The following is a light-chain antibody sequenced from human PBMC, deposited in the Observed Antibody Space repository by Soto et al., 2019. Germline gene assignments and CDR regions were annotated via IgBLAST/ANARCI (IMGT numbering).Light chain of an antibody. CDR1: QSVSSY. V-gene: IGKV3-15*01. CDR2: GAS. J-gene: IGKJ2*01. Sequence: EIVMTQSPATLSVSPGERATLSCRASQSVSSYLAWYQQKPGQAPRLLIYGASTRATGIPARFSGSGSGTEFTLTISSLQSEDFAVYYCQQYNNWPRNTFGQGTKLEIK. CDR3: QQYNNWPRNT.